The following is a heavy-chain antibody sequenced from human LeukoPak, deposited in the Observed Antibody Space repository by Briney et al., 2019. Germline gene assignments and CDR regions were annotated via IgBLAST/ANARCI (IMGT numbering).Heavy chain of an antibody. D-gene: IGHD3-10*01. CDR1: GFTFSNHW. CDR3: AGRYGSGSYLGFDP. V-gene: IGHV3-74*01. J-gene: IGHJ5*02. CDR2: ISKDGSTS. Sequence: GGSLRLSCEASGFTFSNHWMHWVRQAPGKGLVWVSVISKDGSTSIYADSVKGRFTISRDNSKNTLYLQMNSLRAEDTAVYYCAGRYGSGSYLGFDPWGQGTLVTVSS.